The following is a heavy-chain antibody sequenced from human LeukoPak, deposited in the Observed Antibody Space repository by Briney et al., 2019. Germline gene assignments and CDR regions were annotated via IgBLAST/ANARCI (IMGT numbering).Heavy chain of an antibody. CDR2: IYYSGST. D-gene: IGHD4-23*01. CDR1: GGSISSSSYY. V-gene: IGHV4-39*01. Sequence: PSETLSLTCTVSGGSISSSSYYWGWIRQPPGKGLEWIGSIYYSGSTYYNPSLKSRVTISVDTSKNQFSLKLSSVTAADTAVYYCASCPTMVVTNHYSYHFDYWGQGTLVTVSS. J-gene: IGHJ4*02. CDR3: ASCPTMVVTNHYSYHFDY.